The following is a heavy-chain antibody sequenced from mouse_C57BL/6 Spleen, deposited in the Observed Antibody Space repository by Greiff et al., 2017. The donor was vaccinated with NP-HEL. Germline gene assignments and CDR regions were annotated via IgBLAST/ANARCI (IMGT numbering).Heavy chain of an antibody. J-gene: IGHJ2*01. Sequence: HVQLQQSGAELARPGASVKMSCKASGYTFTSYTMHWVKQRPGQGLEWIGYINPSSGYTKYNQKFKDKATLTADKSSSTAYMQLSSLTSEDSAVYYCARHYGSRDYFDYWGQGTTLTVSS. CDR2: INPSSGYT. D-gene: IGHD1-1*01. CDR3: ARHYGSRDYFDY. CDR1: GYTFTSYT. V-gene: IGHV1-4*01.